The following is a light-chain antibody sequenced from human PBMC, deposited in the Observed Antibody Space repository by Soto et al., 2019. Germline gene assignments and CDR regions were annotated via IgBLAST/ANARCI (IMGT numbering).Light chain of an antibody. CDR1: SSDVGSYSL. Sequence: QSALTQPASVSGSPGQSLTISCTGTSSDVGSYSLVSWFQHHPGKAPKLMIYQVTIRPLGISNRFSGSKSGNTASLTISGLQAEDEADYYCTSFSSSTSLYVFGTGTKVTVL. CDR2: QVT. V-gene: IGLV2-14*02. J-gene: IGLJ1*01. CDR3: TSFSSSTSLYV.